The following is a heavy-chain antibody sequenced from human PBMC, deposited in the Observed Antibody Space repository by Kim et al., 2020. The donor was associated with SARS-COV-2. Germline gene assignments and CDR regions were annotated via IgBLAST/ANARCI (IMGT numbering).Heavy chain of an antibody. CDR1: GGSVSSGSYY. J-gene: IGHJ4*02. Sequence: SETLSLTCTVSGGSVSSGSYYWSWIRQPPGKGLEWIGYIYYSGSTNYNPSLKSRVTISVDTSKNQFSLKLSSVTAADTAVYYCARVGDPTDYWGQGTLVTVSS. V-gene: IGHV4-61*01. CDR3: ARVGDPTDY. CDR2: IYYSGST. D-gene: IGHD2-21*02.